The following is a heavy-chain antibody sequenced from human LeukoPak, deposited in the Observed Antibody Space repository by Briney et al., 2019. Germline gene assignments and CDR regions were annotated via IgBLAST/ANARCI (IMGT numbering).Heavy chain of an antibody. CDR1: GFTFDDYG. J-gene: IGHJ6*03. CDR3: ARYLRKLYGVGGDYYFYMDV. D-gene: IGHD3-16*01. CDR2: INRNGGST. Sequence: GGSLRLSCAASGFTFDDYGMSWVRQTPGKGLEWVSGINRNGGSTGYEDSVKGRFTISRDNAKNSPYLQMNSLRAEDTALYYCARYLRKLYGVGGDYYFYMDVWGKGTTVTVSS. V-gene: IGHV3-20*04.